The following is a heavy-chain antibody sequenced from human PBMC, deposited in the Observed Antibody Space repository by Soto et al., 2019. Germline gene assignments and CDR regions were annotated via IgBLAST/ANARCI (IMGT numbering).Heavy chain of an antibody. D-gene: IGHD6-13*01. CDR3: ASSRGGSWSPFLWYYYYGMDV. V-gene: IGHV4-39*01. CDR2: IYYSGST. J-gene: IGHJ6*02. Sequence: QLQLQESGPGLVKPSETLSLTCTVSGGSISSSSYYWGWIRQPPGKGLEWIGSIYYSGSTYYNPYLKSRVTISVDTSKNQFSLKLSSVTAADTAVYYCASSRGGSWSPFLWYYYYGMDVWGQGTTVTVSS. CDR1: GGSISSSSYY.